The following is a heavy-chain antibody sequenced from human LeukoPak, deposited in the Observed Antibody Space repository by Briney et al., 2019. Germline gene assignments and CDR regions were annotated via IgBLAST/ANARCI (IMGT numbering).Heavy chain of an antibody. CDR1: GFTSSSYS. D-gene: IGHD2-2*01. J-gene: IGHJ6*02. V-gene: IGHV3-48*04. CDR3: ARDRLGYCSSTSCPYGMDV. CDR2: ISSSSSTI. Sequence: GGSLRLSCAASGFTSSSYSMNWVRQAPGKGLEWVSYISSSSSTIYYADSVKGRFTISRDNAKNSLYLQMNSLRAEDTAVYYCARDRLGYCSSTSCPYGMDVWGQGTTVTVSS.